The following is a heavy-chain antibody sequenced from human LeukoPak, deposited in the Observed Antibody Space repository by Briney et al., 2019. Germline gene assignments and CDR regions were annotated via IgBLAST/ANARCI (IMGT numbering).Heavy chain of an antibody. J-gene: IGHJ6*02. Sequence: PSETLSLTCAVYGGSFSGYYWSWIRQPPGKGLEWIGEINHSGSTNYNPYLKSRVTISVDTSKNQFSLKLSSVTAADTAVYYCASFQKHSYGYYYYYGMDVWGPGTTVTVSS. D-gene: IGHD5-18*01. CDR3: ASFQKHSYGYYYYYGMDV. CDR2: INHSGST. V-gene: IGHV4-34*01. CDR1: GGSFSGYY.